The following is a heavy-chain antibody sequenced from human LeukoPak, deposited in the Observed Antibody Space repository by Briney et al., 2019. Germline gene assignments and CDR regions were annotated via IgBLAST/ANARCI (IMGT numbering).Heavy chain of an antibody. CDR1: GGSFSGYY. CDR3: ARGSMRWLHRGAFDI. Sequence: SETLSLTCAVYGGSFSGYYWSWIRQPPGKGLEWIGEINHSGSTNYNPSLKGRVTISVDTSKNQFSLKLSSVTAADTAVYYCARGSMRWLHRGAFDIWGQGTMVTVSS. J-gene: IGHJ3*02. CDR2: INHSGST. D-gene: IGHD5-24*01. V-gene: IGHV4-34*01.